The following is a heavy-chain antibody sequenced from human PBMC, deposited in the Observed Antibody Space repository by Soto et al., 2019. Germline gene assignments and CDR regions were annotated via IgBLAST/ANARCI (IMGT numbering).Heavy chain of an antibody. CDR2: IIPIFGTA. D-gene: IGHD2-15*01. CDR3: ASEGCRGASCYGRRVLSYFED. Sequence: SVKVACRASGATLSSYAISWGRQAPGQGLEWMGGIIPIFGTANYLQKFQGRVTINADKSTSTAYMELGSLRSEDMSVYYRASEGCRGASCYGRRVLSYFEDWGQEAMVTISS. CDR1: GATLSSYA. J-gene: IGHJ4*02. V-gene: IGHV1-69*06.